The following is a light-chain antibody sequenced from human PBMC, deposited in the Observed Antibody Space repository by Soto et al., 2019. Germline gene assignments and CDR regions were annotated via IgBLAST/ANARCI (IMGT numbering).Light chain of an antibody. J-gene: IGLJ7*01. V-gene: IGLV2-11*01. CDR1: SSDVGYYNY. Sequence: QSVLTQPRSVSGSPGQSVTISCTGTSSDVGYYNYVSWYQQHPGKAPKLMIYDVTKRPSGVPDRFSGSKSGNTASLTISGLQAEDEADYHCCSYTGNSWVFGGGTQLTVL. CDR3: CSYTGNSWV. CDR2: DVT.